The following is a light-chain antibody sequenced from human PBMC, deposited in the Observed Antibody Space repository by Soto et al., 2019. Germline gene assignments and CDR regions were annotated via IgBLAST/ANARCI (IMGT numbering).Light chain of an antibody. Sequence: EVVLPQSPGTLSLSPGERATLSCRASQSVSSSLAWYQQKPGKAPRLLIYDVSNRATGIPARFSGSGSGTDFTLTISSLEPEASAVFYCQQRSNWPPETFGQGTKLEIK. V-gene: IGKV3-11*01. J-gene: IGKJ2*01. CDR2: DVS. CDR3: QQRSNWPPET. CDR1: QSVSSS.